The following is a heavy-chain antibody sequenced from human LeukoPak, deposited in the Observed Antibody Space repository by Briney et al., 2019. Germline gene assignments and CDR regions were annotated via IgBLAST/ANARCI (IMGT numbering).Heavy chain of an antibody. CDR1: GFTFSSYS. J-gene: IGHJ4*02. V-gene: IGHV3-48*01. Sequence: GGSLRLSCAASGFTFSSYSMNWVRQAPGKGLEWVSYISSSSSTIYYADSVKGRFTISGDNAKNSLYLQMNSLRAEDTAVYYCARDCAGHSYDFWSGYYFDYWGQGTLVTVSS. D-gene: IGHD3-3*01. CDR3: ARDCAGHSYDFWSGYYFDY. CDR2: ISSSSSTI.